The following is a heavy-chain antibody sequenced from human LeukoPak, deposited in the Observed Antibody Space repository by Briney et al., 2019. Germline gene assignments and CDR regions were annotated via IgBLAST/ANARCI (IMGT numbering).Heavy chain of an antibody. D-gene: IGHD1/OR15-1a*01. J-gene: IGHJ6*03. CDR3: ARAQQYVSYMDV. CDR2: IWYDGSNK. Sequence: PGGSLRLSCAASGFTFSSYGMHWVRQAPGKGLEWVAVIWYDGSNKYYADSVKGRSTISRDNSKNTLYLQMNSLRAEDTAVYYCARAQQYVSYMDVWGKGTTVTVSS. V-gene: IGHV3-33*01. CDR1: GFTFSSYG.